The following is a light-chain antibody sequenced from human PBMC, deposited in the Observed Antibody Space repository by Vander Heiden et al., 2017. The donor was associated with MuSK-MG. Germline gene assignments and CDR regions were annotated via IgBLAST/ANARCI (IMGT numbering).Light chain of an antibody. CDR1: SSDVGGYNY. J-gene: IGLJ1*01. CDR3: SSYTSSSTYV. Sequence: QSALTPPASVSGSPGQSITISCTGTSSDVGGYNYVSWYQQHPDKAPKLMIYEVTNRPSGVSNRFSGSKSGNTASLTIYGLQAEDEADYYCSSYTSSSTYVFATGTKVTVL. V-gene: IGLV2-14*01. CDR2: EVT.